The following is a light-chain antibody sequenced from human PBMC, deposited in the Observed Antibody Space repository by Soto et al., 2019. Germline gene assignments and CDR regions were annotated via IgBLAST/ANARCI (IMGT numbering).Light chain of an antibody. J-gene: IGKJ5*01. CDR1: QSISSY. CDR3: QQSYSTLIT. V-gene: IGKV1-39*01. CDR2: AAS. Sequence: IQMTQSPSFLSASVIDIVTITFLASQSISSYLNWYQQKPGKAPKLLIYAASSLQSGVPSRFSGSGSGTDFTLTISSLQPEDFATYYCQQSYSTLITFGQGTRLEIK.